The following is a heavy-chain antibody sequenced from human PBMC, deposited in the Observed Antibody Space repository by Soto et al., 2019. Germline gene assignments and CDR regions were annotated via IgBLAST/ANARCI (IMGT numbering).Heavy chain of an antibody. J-gene: IGHJ3*02. CDR1: GGSISSGGYY. V-gene: IGHV4-31*03. CDR3: ESSSLHYGWGAFDI. CDR2: MYYSGST. Sequence: SETLSLTCTVSGGSISSGGYYWSWIRQHPGKVLKWIVYMYYSGSTCYNPSLKSRVTISLDTSNKQFSLKLSSVRAADMAVYYCESSSLHYGWGAFDIWGQGTMVTVSS. D-gene: IGHD4-17*01.